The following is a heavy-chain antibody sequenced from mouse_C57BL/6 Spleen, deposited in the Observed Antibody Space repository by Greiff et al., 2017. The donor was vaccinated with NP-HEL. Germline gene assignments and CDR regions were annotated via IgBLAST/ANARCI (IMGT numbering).Heavy chain of an antibody. CDR3: ARSGNGLLPYWYFDV. J-gene: IGHJ1*03. V-gene: IGHV14-3*01. D-gene: IGHD2-3*01. Sequence: EVKLMESVAELVRPGASVKLSCTASGFNIKNTYMHWVKQRPEQGLEWIGRIDPANGNTKYAPKFQGKATITADTSSNTAYLQLSSLTSEDTAIYYCARSGNGLLPYWYFDVWGTGTTVTVSS. CDR2: IDPANGNT. CDR1: GFNIKNTY.